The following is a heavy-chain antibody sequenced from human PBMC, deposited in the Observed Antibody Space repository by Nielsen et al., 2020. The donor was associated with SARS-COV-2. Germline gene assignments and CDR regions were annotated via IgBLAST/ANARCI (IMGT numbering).Heavy chain of an antibody. CDR1: GFPFNSYA. Sequence: GESLKISCAASGFPFNSYAMSWVRQAPGKGLGWGSVFYSGGTTLYADDVQGSFIISRDKSRNTLYLQMNSLRVEDTAMYYCAREGETYGVRHFDYWGQGIMVTVSS. D-gene: IGHD4/OR15-4a*01. J-gene: IGHJ4*02. V-gene: IGHV3-66*01. CDR3: AREGETYGVRHFDY. CDR2: FYSGGTT.